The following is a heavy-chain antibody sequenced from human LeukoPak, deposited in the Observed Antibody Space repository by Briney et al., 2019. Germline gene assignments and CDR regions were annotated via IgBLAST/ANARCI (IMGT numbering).Heavy chain of an antibody. D-gene: IGHD1-7*01. V-gene: IGHV1-2*02. CDR2: INPNSGGT. CDR3: ARDLTGTTSWDLDY. Sequence: ASVKVSCKASGYTFTGCYMHWVRQAPGQGLEWMGWINPNSGGTNYAQKFQGRVTMTRDTSISTAYMELSRLRSDDTAVYYCARDLTGTTSWDLDYWGQGTLVTVSP. CDR1: GYTFTGCY. J-gene: IGHJ4*02.